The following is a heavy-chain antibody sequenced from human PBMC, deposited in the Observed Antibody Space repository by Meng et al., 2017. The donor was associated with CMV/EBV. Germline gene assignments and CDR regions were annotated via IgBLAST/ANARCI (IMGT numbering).Heavy chain of an antibody. V-gene: IGHV1-18*01. Sequence: ASVKVSCKASGYTFTSYGISWVRQAPGQGLEWMGWISAYNVNTNYAQKLQGRVTMTTDTSTSTAYMKLRSLRSDDTAVYYCARAGAYCSSTSCSPGAFDIWGQGTMVTVSS. CDR3: ARAGAYCSSTSCSPGAFDI. CDR2: ISAYNVNT. J-gene: IGHJ3*02. CDR1: GYTFTSYG. D-gene: IGHD2-2*01.